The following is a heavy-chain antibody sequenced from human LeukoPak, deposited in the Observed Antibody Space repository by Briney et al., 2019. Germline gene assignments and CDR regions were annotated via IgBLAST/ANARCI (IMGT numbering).Heavy chain of an antibody. J-gene: IGHJ5*02. V-gene: IGHV3-23*01. CDR2: ISGSGGST. Sequence: GGSLRLSCAASGFTFSSYAMSWVRQAPGKGLEWVSAISGSGGSTYYADSVKGRFTISRDNSKNTLYLQMNSLRAEDTAVYYCAKDPRYCSGGSCYSDWFDPWGQGTLVTVSS. CDR3: AKDPRYCSGGSCYSDWFDP. CDR1: GFTFSSYA. D-gene: IGHD2-15*01.